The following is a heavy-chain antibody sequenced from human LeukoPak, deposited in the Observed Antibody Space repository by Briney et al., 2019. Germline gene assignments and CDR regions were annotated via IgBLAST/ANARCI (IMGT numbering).Heavy chain of an antibody. Sequence: GGSLRLSCAASGFTFSNYSMNWVRQAPGKGLEWVSYISSSSSTTYYADSVKGRFTISRDNSKNTLYLQMNSLRAEDTAIYYCAKRVGYSSSSGGYFDYWGQGTLVAVSS. CDR3: AKRVGYSSSSGGYFDY. J-gene: IGHJ4*02. V-gene: IGHV3-48*01. CDR1: GFTFSNYS. CDR2: ISSSSSTT. D-gene: IGHD6-6*01.